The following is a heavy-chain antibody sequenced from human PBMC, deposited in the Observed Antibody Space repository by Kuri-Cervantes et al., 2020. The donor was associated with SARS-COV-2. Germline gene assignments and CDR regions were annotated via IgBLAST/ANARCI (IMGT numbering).Heavy chain of an antibody. CDR2: INTNTGNP. CDR1: GYTFTSYA. J-gene: IGHJ4*02. V-gene: IGHV7-4-1*02. CDR3: ARVPFTMVRGNRGNPFDY. Sequence: ASVKVSCKASGYTFTSYAMNWVRQAPGQGLEWMGWINTNTGNPTYAQGFTGRFVFSLDTSVSTAYLQISSLKAEDTAVYYCARVPFTMVRGNRGNPFDYWGQGTLVTVSS. D-gene: IGHD3-10*01.